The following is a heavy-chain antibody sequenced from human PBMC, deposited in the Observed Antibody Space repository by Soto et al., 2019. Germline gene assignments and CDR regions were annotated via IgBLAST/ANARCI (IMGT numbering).Heavy chain of an antibody. CDR3: ARAGSIAAAGTPFDY. V-gene: IGHV4-34*01. Sequence: SETLSLTCAVYGGSFSGYYWSWIRQPPGKGLEWIGEINHSGSTNYNPSLKSRVTISVDTSKNQFSLKLSSVTAADTAVYYCARAGSIAAAGTPFDYWGQGTLVTV. CDR2: INHSGST. D-gene: IGHD6-13*01. CDR1: GGSFSGYY. J-gene: IGHJ4*02.